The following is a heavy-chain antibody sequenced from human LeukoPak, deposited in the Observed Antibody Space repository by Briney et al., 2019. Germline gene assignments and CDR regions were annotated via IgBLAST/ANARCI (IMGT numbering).Heavy chain of an antibody. CDR3: ARAHSSGWPHMFDP. D-gene: IGHD6-19*01. J-gene: IGHJ5*02. CDR2: IYYSGSS. V-gene: IGHV4-59*01. Sequence: SETLSLTCTVSGGSISTYSWTLIRRPPGKGLEWIGNIYYSGSSNYNPSLKSRVTISIDTSKNQFSLKVSSVTAADTAVYYCARAHSSGWPHMFDPWGQGTLVTVPS. CDR1: GGSISTYS.